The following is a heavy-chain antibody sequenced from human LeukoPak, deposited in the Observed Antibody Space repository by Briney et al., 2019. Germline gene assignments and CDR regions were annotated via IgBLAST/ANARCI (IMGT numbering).Heavy chain of an antibody. CDR2: VSGSGGST. J-gene: IGHJ4*02. D-gene: IGHD5-24*01. V-gene: IGHV3-23*01. Sequence: PGGSLRLSCAVSGFAFNTYTMTGVRQAPGKGLEWVSVVSGSGGSTSYADSVKGRFIISRDNSKNTVYLQMNSLSAEDAAVYYCVKDDGWVQYANWGQGTLVTVSS. CDR1: GFAFNTYT. CDR3: VKDDGWVQYAN.